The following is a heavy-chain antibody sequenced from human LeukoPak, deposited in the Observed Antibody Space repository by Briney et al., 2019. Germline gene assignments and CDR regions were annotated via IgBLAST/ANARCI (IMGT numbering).Heavy chain of an antibody. J-gene: IGHJ4*02. Sequence: GGSLRLSCAASGFPFIKHSMNWVRQAPGKGLEWVSFISDSDDTSYYADSVKGRFTISRDNSKNTLYLQMNSLRAEDTAVYYCARTLNDYGDHGGLGYWGQGTLVTVSS. V-gene: IGHV3-23*01. D-gene: IGHD4-17*01. CDR3: ARTLNDYGDHGGLGY. CDR1: GFPFIKHS. CDR2: ISDSDDTS.